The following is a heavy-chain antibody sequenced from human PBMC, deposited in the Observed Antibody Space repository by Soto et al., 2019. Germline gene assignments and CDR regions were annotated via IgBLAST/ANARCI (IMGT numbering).Heavy chain of an antibody. CDR2: INHSGST. D-gene: IGHD4-17*01. CDR3: AGQSVTAGGS. J-gene: IGHJ5*02. CDR1: GGSFSGYY. Sequence: SETLSLTCAVYGGSFSGYYWSWIRQPPGKGLEWIGEINHSGSTNYNPSLKSRVTISVDTSKNQFSLKLSSVTAADTAVYYCAGQSVTAGGSWGQGTLVTVSS. V-gene: IGHV4-34*01.